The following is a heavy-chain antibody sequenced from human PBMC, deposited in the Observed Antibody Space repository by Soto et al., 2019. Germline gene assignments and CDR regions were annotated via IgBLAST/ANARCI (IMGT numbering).Heavy chain of an antibody. D-gene: IGHD2-15*01. CDR1: GYTFTTYG. CDR2: ISAYNGYT. V-gene: IGHV1-18*01. J-gene: IGHJ5*02. CDR3: ARAPLPNCSGGTCYPWWFDP. Sequence: ASVKVSCKASGYTFTTYGITWVRQAPGQGLEWMGWISAYNGYTNYAQNFQGRVTMTTDTSTSTAYMELRNLISDDTAVYYCARAPLPNCSGGTCYPWWFDPWGQGTLVTLSS.